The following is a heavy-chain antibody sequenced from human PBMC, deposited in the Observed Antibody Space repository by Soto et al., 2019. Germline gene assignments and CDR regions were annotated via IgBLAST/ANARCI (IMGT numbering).Heavy chain of an antibody. CDR3: ARDGWDYYDSSGYGY. Sequence: ASVKVSCTAYGYTFTGYYMHRVRQAPGQGLEWMGWINPNSGGTNYAQKFQGRVTMTRDTSISTAYMELSRLRSDDTAVYYCARDGWDYYDSSGYGYWGQGTLVTVSS. CDR1: GYTFTGYY. CDR2: INPNSGGT. J-gene: IGHJ4*02. D-gene: IGHD3-22*01. V-gene: IGHV1-2*02.